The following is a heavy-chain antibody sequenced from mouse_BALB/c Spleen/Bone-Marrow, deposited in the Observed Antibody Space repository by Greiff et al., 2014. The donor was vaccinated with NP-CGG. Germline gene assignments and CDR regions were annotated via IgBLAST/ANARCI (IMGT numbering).Heavy chain of an antibody. Sequence: EVQLQQSGTVVARPGTSVRMSCKASGYTFTTYWMHWVKQRPGQGLEWIGAFNPRNSDSHYNQKFKAKAELTAVTSANTAYMELSSLTDEDSAVYYCTSPGDYGYYGSAYWGQGTLVTVSA. V-gene: IGHV1-5*01. CDR1: GYTFTTYW. D-gene: IGHD1-2*01. CDR3: TSPGDYGYYGSAY. J-gene: IGHJ3*01. CDR2: FNPRNSDS.